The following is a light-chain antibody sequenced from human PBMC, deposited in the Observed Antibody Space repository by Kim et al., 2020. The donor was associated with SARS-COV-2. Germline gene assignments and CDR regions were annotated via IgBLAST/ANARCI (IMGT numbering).Light chain of an antibody. CDR3: AAWDDSLSGWV. CDR2: RNN. J-gene: IGLJ3*02. CDR1: SSNTGIHS. Sequence: GRMFTNSVPGTSSNTGIHSVYCDQQLPGTAPKRLIHRNNQRPSGVPDRFSGSKPGTSASLAISGLRSEDEADYYCAAWDDSLSGWVFGGGTQLTVL. V-gene: IGLV1-47*01.